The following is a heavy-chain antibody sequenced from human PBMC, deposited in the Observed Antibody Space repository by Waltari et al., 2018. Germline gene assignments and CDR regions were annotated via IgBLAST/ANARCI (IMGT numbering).Heavy chain of an antibody. CDR1: GGSFSGYY. D-gene: IGHD3-10*01. CDR2: VNHSGGT. J-gene: IGHJ4*02. CDR3: ARGGVWFGELLDY. V-gene: IGHV4-34*01. Sequence: QVQLQQWGAGLLKPSETLSLTCAVYGGSFSGYYWSWIRQPPGKGLEWIGEVNHSGGTNDTPSLKSRDAISVDTSKNQFSRKLISVTAADTAVYYCARGGVWFGELLDYWGQGTLVTVSS.